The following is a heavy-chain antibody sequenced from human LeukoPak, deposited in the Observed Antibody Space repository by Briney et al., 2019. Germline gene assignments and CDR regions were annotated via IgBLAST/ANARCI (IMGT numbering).Heavy chain of an antibody. Sequence: PGGSLRLSCAASGFTFSSYAMSWVRQAPGKGLEWVGRIKSRSDGGTTDYAAPVKGRFTISRDDSRSTLYLQMNILKTEDTAVYFCTAAHYFDNMYDCWSQGTLVTVSS. V-gene: IGHV3-15*01. CDR2: IKSRSDGGTT. D-gene: IGHD3-9*01. J-gene: IGHJ4*02. CDR1: GFTFSSYA. CDR3: TAAHYFDNMYDC.